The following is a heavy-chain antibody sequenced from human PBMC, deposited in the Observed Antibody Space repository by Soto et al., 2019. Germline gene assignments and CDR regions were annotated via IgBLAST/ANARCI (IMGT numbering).Heavy chain of an antibody. CDR2: ISAYNGNT. V-gene: IGHV1-18*04. Sequence: ASVKVSFKASGYTFTSYGISWVRQAPGQGLEWMGWISAYNGNTNYAQKLQGRVTMTTDTSTSTAYMGLRSLRSDDTAVYYCARDRHTAMVSINWFDPWGQGTLVTVSS. J-gene: IGHJ5*02. CDR1: GYTFTSYG. CDR3: ARDRHTAMVSINWFDP. D-gene: IGHD5-18*01.